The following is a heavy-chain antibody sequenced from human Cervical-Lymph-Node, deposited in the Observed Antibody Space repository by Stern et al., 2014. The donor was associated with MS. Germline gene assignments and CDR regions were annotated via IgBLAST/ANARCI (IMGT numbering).Heavy chain of an antibody. CDR3: AREGEYCSGSRCYPFLDY. Sequence: QVQLQESGPGLVKPSETLSLTCTVSGGSLRSYYWNWIRQAPGKGLEWLGFIYYTGSVNYNPSLSSRVAMSVDTSKNQCSLTVSSVTAADTAVYYCAREGEYCSGSRCYPFLDYWGQGTLVTVSS. D-gene: IGHD2-15*01. CDR1: GGSLRSYY. V-gene: IGHV4-59*01. CDR2: IYYTGSV. J-gene: IGHJ4*02.